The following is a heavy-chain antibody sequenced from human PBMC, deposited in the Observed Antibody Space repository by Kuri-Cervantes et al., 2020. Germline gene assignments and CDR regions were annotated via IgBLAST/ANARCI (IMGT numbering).Heavy chain of an antibody. CDR1: GFTFSSYS. Sequence: GESLKISCAASGFTFSSYSMSWVRQAPGKGLEWVSSISDNSRYIYYADSVKGRFTISRDNAKNSLSLQMNTLRAEDTALYYCGKDIMAGGMDVWGQGTTVTVSS. CDR2: ISDNSRYI. V-gene: IGHV3-21*04. CDR3: GKDIMAGGMDV. D-gene: IGHD2-8*01. J-gene: IGHJ6*02.